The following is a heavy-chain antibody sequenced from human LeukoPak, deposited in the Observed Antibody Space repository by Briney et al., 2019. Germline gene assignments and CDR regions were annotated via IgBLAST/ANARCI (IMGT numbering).Heavy chain of an antibody. J-gene: IGHJ4*02. D-gene: IGHD5-24*01. CDR3: ARSVRGNKRWLN. CDR1: GGSISSSSYY. CDR2: IYYSGST. Sequence: PSETLSLTCTVSGGSISSSSYYWGWIRQPPGKGLEWIGSIYYSGSTYYNPSLKSRVTISVDTSKNQFSLKLSSVTAADTAVYYCARSVRGNKRWLNWGQGTLVTVSS. V-gene: IGHV4-39*07.